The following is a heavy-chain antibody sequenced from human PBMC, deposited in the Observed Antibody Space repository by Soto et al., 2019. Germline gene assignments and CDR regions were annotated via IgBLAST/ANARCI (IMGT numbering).Heavy chain of an antibody. V-gene: IGHV3-23*01. D-gene: IGHD3-22*01. CDR1: GFTFSSYA. J-gene: IGHJ4*02. CDR3: AKDGPGRYYDSSGPAQPFDY. CDR2: ISGSGGST. Sequence: GGSLRLSCAASGFTFSSYAMSWVRQAPGKGLEWVSAISGSGGSTYYADSVKGRFTISRDNSKNTLYLQMNSLRAEDTAVYYCAKDGPGRYYDSSGPAQPFDYWGQGTLVTASS.